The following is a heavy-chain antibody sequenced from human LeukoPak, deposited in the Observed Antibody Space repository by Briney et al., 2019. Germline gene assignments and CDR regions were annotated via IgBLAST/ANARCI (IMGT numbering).Heavy chain of an antibody. Sequence: SVKVSCKASGGTFSSYAISWVRQAPGQGLEWMGRIIPIFGTANYAQKFQGRVTITTDESTRTAYMELSSLRCEDTAVYYCARGGSYSGLDYFDYWGQGTLVTVSS. D-gene: IGHD1-26*01. J-gene: IGHJ4*02. CDR2: IIPIFGTA. CDR1: GGTFSSYA. V-gene: IGHV1-69*05. CDR3: ARGGSYSGLDYFDY.